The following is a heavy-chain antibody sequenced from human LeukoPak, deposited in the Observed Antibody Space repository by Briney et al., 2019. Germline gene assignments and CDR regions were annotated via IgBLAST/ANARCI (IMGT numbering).Heavy chain of an antibody. V-gene: IGHV3-21*01. D-gene: IGHD3-22*01. CDR1: GFTFSSYS. CDR2: ISSSSSYI. J-gene: IGHJ4*02. CDR3: ARDSDSLAGGY. Sequence: AGGSLRLSCAASGFTFSSYSMNWVRQAPGKGLEWVSSISSSSSYIYYADSVKGRFTISRDNAKNSLYLQMNSLRAEDTAVYYCARDSDSLAGGYWGQGTLVTVSS.